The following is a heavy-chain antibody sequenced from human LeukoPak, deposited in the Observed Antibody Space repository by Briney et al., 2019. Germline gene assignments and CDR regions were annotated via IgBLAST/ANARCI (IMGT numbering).Heavy chain of an antibody. CDR1: GGSFSGYY. CDR3: ARGPYCSGGSCYFGGGFDP. D-gene: IGHD2-15*01. V-gene: IGHV4-34*01. Sequence: SETLSLTCAVYGGSFSGYYWSWIRQPPGKGLEWIGEINHSGSTNYNPSLTSRVTISVDTSKNQFSLKLSSVTAADTAVYYCARGPYCSGGSCYFGGGFDPWGQGTLVTVSS. CDR2: INHSGST. J-gene: IGHJ5*02.